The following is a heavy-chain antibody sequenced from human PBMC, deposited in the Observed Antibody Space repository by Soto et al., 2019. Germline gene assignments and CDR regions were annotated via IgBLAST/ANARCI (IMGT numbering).Heavy chain of an antibody. CDR2: IIPILGIA. Sequence: GASVKVSCKASGGTFSSYTISSVRQAPGQGLEWMGRIIPILGIANYAQKFQGRVTITADKSTSTAYMELSSLRSEDTAVYYCAREEYYYGSGAFFDYWGQGTLVTVSS. D-gene: IGHD3-10*01. CDR3: AREEYYYGSGAFFDY. J-gene: IGHJ4*02. V-gene: IGHV1-69*04. CDR1: GGTFSSYT.